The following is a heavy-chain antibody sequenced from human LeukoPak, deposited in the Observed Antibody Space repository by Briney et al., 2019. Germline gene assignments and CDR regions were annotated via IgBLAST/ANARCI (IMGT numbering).Heavy chain of an antibody. V-gene: IGHV4-30-4*01. CDR3: ARGLDTAMTPGVYFDY. CDR2: IYYSGST. CDR1: GGSISSGDYY. J-gene: IGHJ4*02. Sequence: SQTLSLTCTVSGGSISSGDYYWSWIRQPPGKGLEWIGYIYYSGSTYYNPSLKSRVTISVDRSKNQFSLKLSSVTAADTAVYYCARGLDTAMTPGVYFDYWGQGTLVTVSS. D-gene: IGHD5-18*01.